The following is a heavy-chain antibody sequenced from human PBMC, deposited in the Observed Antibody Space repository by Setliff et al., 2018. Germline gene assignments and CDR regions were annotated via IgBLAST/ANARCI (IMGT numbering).Heavy chain of an antibody. CDR1: GFSFDDYA. Sequence: PGGSLRLSWEGSGFSFDDYAMNWVRQAPGKGLEWHSRINWDGGIIEYADYVKGRFTISKDNARNSLYLQMNSMRVDDTAFYYCARGFGGTVVPSPMDHWGQGTLVTVSS. CDR2: INWDGGII. CDR3: ARGFGGTVVPSPMDH. J-gene: IGHJ4*02. D-gene: IGHD3-16*01. V-gene: IGHV3-20*04.